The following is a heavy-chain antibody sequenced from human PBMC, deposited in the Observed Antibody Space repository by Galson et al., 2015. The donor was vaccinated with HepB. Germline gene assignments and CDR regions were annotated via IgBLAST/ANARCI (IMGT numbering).Heavy chain of an antibody. CDR1: GFTVSSNY. V-gene: IGHV3-66*01. CDR3: AREASSGWYDGYYGMDV. D-gene: IGHD6-19*01. CDR2: IYSGGST. J-gene: IGHJ6*02. Sequence: SLRLSCAASGFTVSSNYMSWVRQAPGKGLEWVSVIYSGGSTYYADSVKGRSTISRDNSKNTLYLQMNSLRAEDTAVYYCAREASSGWYDGYYGMDVWGQGTTVTVSS.